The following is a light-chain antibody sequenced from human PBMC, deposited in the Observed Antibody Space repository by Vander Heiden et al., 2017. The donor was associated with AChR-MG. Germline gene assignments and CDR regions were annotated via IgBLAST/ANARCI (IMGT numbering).Light chain of an antibody. J-gene: IGKJ1*01. CDR1: QSISSY. CDR2: AAS. Sequence: IQMTPSPSSLSAAVSDRVTIPCRASQSISSYLDWYQQKPGKAPKLLIYAASNLESGVPYRFSGSGSGTDFTLNISSVQPEDFGAYYCQQGYNTPRTFGQGTKVEIK. CDR3: QQGYNTPRT. V-gene: IGKV1-39*01.